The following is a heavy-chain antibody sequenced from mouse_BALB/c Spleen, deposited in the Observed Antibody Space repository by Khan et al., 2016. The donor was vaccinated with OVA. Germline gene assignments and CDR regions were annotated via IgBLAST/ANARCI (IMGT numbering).Heavy chain of an antibody. V-gene: IGHV3-2*02. D-gene: IGHD2-3*01. CDR1: GYSITSDYA. CDR2: IRYSGST. CDR3: ARDGSRYNYAMDY. J-gene: IGHJ4*01. Sequence: EVQLQESGPGLVKPSQSLSLTCTVTGYSITSDYAWNWIRQFPGNKLEWMGYIRYSGSTNYNPALKSRISITRDTSKNPFFLQLHSVTTEDTATYYCARDGSRYNYAMDYWGQGTSVTVSS.